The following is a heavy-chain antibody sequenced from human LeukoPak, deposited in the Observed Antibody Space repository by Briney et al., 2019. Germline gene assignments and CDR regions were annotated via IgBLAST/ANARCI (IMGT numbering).Heavy chain of an antibody. D-gene: IGHD1-26*01. CDR2: INPNSGGT. CDR1: GYTFTSYG. Sequence: GASVKDSCKASGYTFTSYGISWVRQAPGQGLEWMGWINPNSGGTNYAQKFQGRVTMTRDTSISTAYMELSRLRSDDTAVYYCARVVHYSGSYAVWFDPWGQGTLDTVSS. J-gene: IGHJ5*02. V-gene: IGHV1-2*02. CDR3: ARVVHYSGSYAVWFDP.